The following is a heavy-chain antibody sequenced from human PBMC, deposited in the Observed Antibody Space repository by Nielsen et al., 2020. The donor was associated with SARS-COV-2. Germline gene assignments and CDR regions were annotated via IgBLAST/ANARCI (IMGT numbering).Heavy chain of an antibody. CDR2: IYYSGST. Sequence: SETLSLTCTVSGGSISSSSYYWGWIRQPPGKGLEWIGSIYYSGSTYYNPSLKSRVTISVDTSKNQFSPKLSSVTAADTAVYYCARLFYYDSSGYDPFDYWGQGTLVTVSS. D-gene: IGHD3-22*01. CDR1: GGSISSSSYY. CDR3: ARLFYYDSSGYDPFDY. V-gene: IGHV4-39*01. J-gene: IGHJ4*02.